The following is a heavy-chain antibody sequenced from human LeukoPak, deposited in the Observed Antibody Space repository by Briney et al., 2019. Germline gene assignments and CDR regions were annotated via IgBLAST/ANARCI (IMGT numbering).Heavy chain of an antibody. CDR2: IWYDGSNK. CDR3: AKGHHYYDLTPFDY. J-gene: IGHJ4*02. D-gene: IGHD3-22*01. Sequence: GGSLRLSCAASGFTFSSYGMHWVRQAPGKGLEWVAVIWYDGSNKYYADSVKGRFTISRDNSKNTLYLQMNSLRAEDTAVYYCAKGHHYYDLTPFDYWGQGTLVTVSS. CDR1: GFTFSSYG. V-gene: IGHV3-33*06.